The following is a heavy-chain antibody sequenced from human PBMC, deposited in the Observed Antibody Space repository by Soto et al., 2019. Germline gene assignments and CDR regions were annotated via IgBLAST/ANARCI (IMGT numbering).Heavy chain of an antibody. CDR2: IIPFFGSP. J-gene: IGHJ5*02. Sequence: QVQLVQSGAEMKKPGSSVTVSCKASADTFNNYAIAWVRQAPGQGLEWMGGIIPFFGSPKYSQKFQNRVTITVEESTSTSYMNLTGLRSDDTAVYYCARAIVPRFNWFDPWGQGTLVTVSS. CDR1: ADTFNNYA. CDR3: ARAIVPRFNWFDP. D-gene: IGHD1-26*01. V-gene: IGHV1-69*01.